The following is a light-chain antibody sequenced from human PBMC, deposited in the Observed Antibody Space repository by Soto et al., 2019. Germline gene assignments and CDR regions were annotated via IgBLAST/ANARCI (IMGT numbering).Light chain of an antibody. CDR1: SSNIGRDY. CDR3: AAWDASLSIYV. CDR2: TNN. Sequence: QSALAQPPSASGTPGQRVTISCSGSSSNIGRDYVYWFQQLPGTAPKLLIYTNNQRPSGVPDRFSGSKSGTSASLAISGLRSEDEADYCCAAWDASLSIYVFGTGTKVTVL. V-gene: IGLV1-47*02. J-gene: IGLJ1*01.